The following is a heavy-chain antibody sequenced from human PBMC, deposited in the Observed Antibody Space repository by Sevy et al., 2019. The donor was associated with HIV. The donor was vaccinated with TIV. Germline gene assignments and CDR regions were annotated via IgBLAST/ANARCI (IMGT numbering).Heavy chain of an antibody. D-gene: IGHD2-2*01. CDR2: FDPEDGET. J-gene: IGHJ4*02. CDR3: ATGKRYGSSTSCQPDFDY. V-gene: IGHV1-24*01. Sequence: ASVKVSCKVSGYTLTELSMHWVRQAPGKGLEWMGGFDPEDGETIYAQKFQGRVTTTKDTFTDTAYMELSRLRSEDTAVYYCATGKRYGSSTSCQPDFDYWGQGTLVTVSS. CDR1: GYTLTELS.